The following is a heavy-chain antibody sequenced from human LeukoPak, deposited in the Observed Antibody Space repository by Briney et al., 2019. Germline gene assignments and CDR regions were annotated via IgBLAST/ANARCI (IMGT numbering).Heavy chain of an antibody. CDR2: IDHSGST. Sequence: SETLSLTCAVYSGSFSGYYWSWIRQPPGKGLEWIGEIDHSGSTNYNPSLKSRVTISVDTSKNQFSLKLSSVTAADTAVYYCARGRLDIVATTPHFDYWGQGTLVTVSS. CDR1: SGSFSGYY. CDR3: ARGRLDIVATTPHFDY. J-gene: IGHJ4*02. D-gene: IGHD5-12*01. V-gene: IGHV4-34*01.